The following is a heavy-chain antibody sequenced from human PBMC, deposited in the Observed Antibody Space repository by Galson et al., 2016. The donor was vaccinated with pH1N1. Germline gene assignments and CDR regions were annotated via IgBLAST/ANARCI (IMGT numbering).Heavy chain of an antibody. D-gene: IGHD2-2*01. V-gene: IGHV1-2*02. Sequence: SVKVSCKASGYTFTGYYMHWVRQAPGQGLEWMGWINPNSGGTKYAQKCLGRVTMTRDTPISTAYMELSRLRSDDTAVYYCARRGSSTSHYYYGMDVWGQGTTVTVSS. CDR2: INPNSGGT. CDR3: ARRGSSTSHYYYGMDV. CDR1: GYTFTGYY. J-gene: IGHJ6*02.